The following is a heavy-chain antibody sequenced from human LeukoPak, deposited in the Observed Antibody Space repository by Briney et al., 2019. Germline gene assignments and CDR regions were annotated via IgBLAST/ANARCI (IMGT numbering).Heavy chain of an antibody. CDR3: ARAMIAVAGTGFDY. CDR2: ISSSSSYI. CDR1: GFTFSSYS. J-gene: IGHJ4*02. Sequence: GGSLRLSCAASGFTFSSYSMNWVRQAPGKGLEWVSSISSSSSYIYYADSVKGRFTISRDNAKNSLYLQMNSLRAEDTAVYYCARAMIAVAGTGFDYWGQGTLVTVSP. D-gene: IGHD6-19*01. V-gene: IGHV3-21*01.